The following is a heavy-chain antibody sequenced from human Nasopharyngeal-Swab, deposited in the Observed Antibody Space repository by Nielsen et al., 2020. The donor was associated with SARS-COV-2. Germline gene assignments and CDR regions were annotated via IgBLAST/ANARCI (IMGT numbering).Heavy chain of an antibody. CDR2: ISAYNGNT. Sequence: ASVKVSCKASGYTFTSYGISWVRQAPGQGLEWMGWISAYNGNTNYAQKLQGRVTMTTDTSTSTAYMELRSLRSDDTAVNYCARISYSSGYYYYYYYGMDVWGQGTTVTVSS. J-gene: IGHJ6*02. CDR1: GYTFTSYG. V-gene: IGHV1-18*01. CDR3: ARISYSSGYYYYYYYGMDV. D-gene: IGHD3-22*01.